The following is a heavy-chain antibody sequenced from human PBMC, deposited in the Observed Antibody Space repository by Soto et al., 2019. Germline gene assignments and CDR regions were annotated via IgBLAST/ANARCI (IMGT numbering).Heavy chain of an antibody. J-gene: IGHJ6*02. Sequence: SETLSLTCTVSGGSISSYYWSWIRQPPGQGLEWIGYIYYSGSTNYNPSLKSRVTISVDTSKNQFSLRLSSVTAADTAVYYCAREGYYDTSGYPRYYYYGLDVWGQGTTVTVS. V-gene: IGHV4-59*01. CDR3: AREGYYDTSGYPRYYYYGLDV. CDR1: GGSISSYY. D-gene: IGHD3-22*01. CDR2: IYYSGST.